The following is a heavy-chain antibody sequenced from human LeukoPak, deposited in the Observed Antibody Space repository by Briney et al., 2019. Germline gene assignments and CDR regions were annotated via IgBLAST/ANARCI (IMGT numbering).Heavy chain of an antibody. J-gene: IGHJ5*02. CDR3: ARDWTAFDP. CDR1: GFTYSSYE. V-gene: IGHV3-48*03. D-gene: IGHD3/OR15-3a*01. Sequence: PGGSLRLSCAASGFTYSSYEMNWVRQAPGKGLEWVSYINSSGSTIYYVDSVKGRSIISRDNAKNSLYMQMNSLRPEDTAVYYCARDWTAFDPWGQGTLVTVS. CDR2: INSSGSTI.